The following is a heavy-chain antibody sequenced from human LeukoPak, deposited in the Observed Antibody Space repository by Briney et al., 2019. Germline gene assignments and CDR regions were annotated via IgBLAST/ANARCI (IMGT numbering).Heavy chain of an antibody. Sequence: KPSETLSLTCTVSGVSISSYYWSWIRQPPGNALGWFGYIYYSGTTNYNPFLKSRVTMSLDTSKNQLSLKLRSVTAADTAVYYCARLHETGLLFDYWGQGTLVTVSS. CDR3: ARLHETGLLFDY. CDR1: GVSISSYY. CDR2: IYYSGTT. V-gene: IGHV4-59*08. J-gene: IGHJ4*02. D-gene: IGHD3-9*01.